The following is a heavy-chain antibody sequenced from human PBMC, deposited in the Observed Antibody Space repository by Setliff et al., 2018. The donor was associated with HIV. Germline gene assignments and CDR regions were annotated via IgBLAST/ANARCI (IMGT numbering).Heavy chain of an antibody. CDR1: GFTSSSYE. V-gene: IGHV3-48*03. CDR3: APLVGATGAPSY. CDR2: ISTSGNRI. Sequence: LRLSCAASGFTSSSYEMNWVRQAPGKGLEWVSYISTSGNRIHYADSVKGRFTISRDNAKNSLYLQMDSLRAEDTAVYYCAPLVGATGAPSYWGQGTLVTVSS. D-gene: IGHD1-26*01. J-gene: IGHJ4*02.